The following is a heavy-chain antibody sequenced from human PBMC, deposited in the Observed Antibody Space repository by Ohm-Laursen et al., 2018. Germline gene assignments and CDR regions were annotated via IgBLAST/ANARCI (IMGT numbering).Heavy chain of an antibody. J-gene: IGHJ4*02. CDR1: GFMFSVCA. D-gene: IGHD3-9*01. CDR3: ARGLRYFDWLSLAY. Sequence: SLRLSCSASGFMFSVCAMNWVRRAPGKGLEWVSGITGSGVYTYYADSVKGRFTISRDNAKNSLYLQMNSLRAEDTAVYYCARGLRYFDWLSLAYWGQGTLVTVSS. CDR2: ITGSGVYT. V-gene: IGHV3-21*01.